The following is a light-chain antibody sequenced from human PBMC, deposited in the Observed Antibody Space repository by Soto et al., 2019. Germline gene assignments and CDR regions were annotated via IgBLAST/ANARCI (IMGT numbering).Light chain of an antibody. CDR1: QSVSSN. Sequence: EIVMTQSPATLSVSPGERATLSCRASQSVSSNLAWYQQKPGQAPRLLIYGASTRATGIPARFSGSRSGTEFTLTISSLQSEHFAVYYRQQYNNWPPTFGQGTRLEIK. V-gene: IGKV3-15*01. J-gene: IGKJ5*01. CDR2: GAS. CDR3: QQYNNWPPT.